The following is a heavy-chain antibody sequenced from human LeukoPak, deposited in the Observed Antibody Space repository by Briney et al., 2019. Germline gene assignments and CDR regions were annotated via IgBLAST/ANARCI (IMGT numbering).Heavy chain of an antibody. Sequence: GGSLRLSCAASGFTFSSYAMSWVRQAPGKGLEWVSAISGSGGSTYYADSVKGRFTISRDNAKNSLYLQMNSLRAEDTAVYYCARDKGGYSYDPKVVDYWGQGTLVTVSS. D-gene: IGHD5-18*01. V-gene: IGHV3-23*01. CDR1: GFTFSSYA. CDR2: ISGSGGST. J-gene: IGHJ4*02. CDR3: ARDKGGYSYDPKVVDY.